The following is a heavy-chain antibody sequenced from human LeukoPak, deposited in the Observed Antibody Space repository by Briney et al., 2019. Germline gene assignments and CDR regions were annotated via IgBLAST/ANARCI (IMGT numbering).Heavy chain of an antibody. CDR1: GLTLSSYG. V-gene: IGHV3-30*18. CDR3: AKSGIAAAGTKRGYFDY. J-gene: IGHJ4*02. CDR2: ISYDGSNK. D-gene: IGHD6-13*01. Sequence: GGSLRLSCAASGLTLSSYGMHWVRQAPGKGLEWMAVISYDGSNKYSADSVKGRFTISRDNSKNTLYLQMNSLRAEDTAVYYCAKSGIAAAGTKRGYFDYWGQGTLVTVSS.